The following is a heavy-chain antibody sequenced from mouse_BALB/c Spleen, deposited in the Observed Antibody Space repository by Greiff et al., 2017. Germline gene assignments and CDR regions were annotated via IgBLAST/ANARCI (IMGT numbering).Heavy chain of an antibody. D-gene: IGHD3-2*01. J-gene: IGHJ3*01. CDR1: GYTFTEYT. CDR2: INPNNGGT. V-gene: IGHV1-18*01. CDR3: ASDSSGFHAWFAY. Sequence: SGPELVKPGASVKISCKTSGYTFTEYTMHWVKQSHGKSLEWIGGINPNNGGTSYNQKFKGKATLTVDKSSSTAYMELRSLTSEDSAVYYCASDSSGFHAWFAYWGQGTLVTVSA.